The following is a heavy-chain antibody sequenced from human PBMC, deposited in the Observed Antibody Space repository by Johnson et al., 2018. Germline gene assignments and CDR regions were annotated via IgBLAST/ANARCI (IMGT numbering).Heavy chain of an antibody. Sequence: QVQLVESGAEVKKPGSSVKVSCKASGDTFSGYTVSWLRQAPGQGLEWMGRINPFLQRAFYPPKLQGRVTITADSSATTVYMERRSLTSEDTAMYYCAREREYYYDSSGYLNPWGQGTLVTVSS. J-gene: IGHJ5*02. CDR1: GDTFSGYT. D-gene: IGHD3-22*01. CDR3: AREREYYYDSSGYLNP. V-gene: IGHV1-69*08. CDR2: INPFLQRA.